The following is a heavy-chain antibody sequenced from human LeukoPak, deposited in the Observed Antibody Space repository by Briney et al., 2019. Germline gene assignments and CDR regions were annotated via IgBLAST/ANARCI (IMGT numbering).Heavy chain of an antibody. V-gene: IGHV4-59*01. CDR3: ASVPVLSYRSFDY. Sequence: PSETLSLTCTVSGGSISSYYWSWIRQPPGKGLEWIGYIYYSASTNYNPSLKSRVTISVDTSKNHFSLKLSSVTAADTAIYYCASVPVLSYRSFDYWGQGTLVTVSS. CDR1: GGSISSYY. D-gene: IGHD4/OR15-4a*01. CDR2: IYYSAST. J-gene: IGHJ4*02.